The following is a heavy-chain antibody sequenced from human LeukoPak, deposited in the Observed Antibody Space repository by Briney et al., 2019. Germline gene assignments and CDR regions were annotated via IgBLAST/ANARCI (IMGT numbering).Heavy chain of an antibody. CDR1: GFTVSSNY. CDR3: VHYCSSTSCSYDAFDI. V-gene: IGHV3-53*01. J-gene: IGHJ3*02. Sequence: GGSLRLSCAASGFTVSSNYMSWVRQAPGKGLEWVSVIYSGGSTYYADSVKGRFTISRDNSKNTLYLQMNSLRAEDTAVYYCVHYCSSTSCSYDAFDIWGQGTMVTVSS. D-gene: IGHD2-2*01. CDR2: IYSGGST.